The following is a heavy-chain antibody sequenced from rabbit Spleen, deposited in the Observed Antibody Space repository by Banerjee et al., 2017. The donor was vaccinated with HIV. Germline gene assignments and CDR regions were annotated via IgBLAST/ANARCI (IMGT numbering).Heavy chain of an antibody. CDR1: GVSFTSNYY. Sequence: QSLEESGGDLVKPGASLTLTCTASGVSFTSNYYMCWVRQAPGKGLEWIACIDTGSSGFTYFASWAKGRFTISKTSSTTVTLQVTSLTAADTATYFRARDSGTSFSSYGMDLWGPGTLVTVS. V-gene: IGHV1S40*01. CDR3: ARDSGTSFSSYGMDL. CDR2: IDTGSSGFT. D-gene: IGHD8-1*01. J-gene: IGHJ6*01.